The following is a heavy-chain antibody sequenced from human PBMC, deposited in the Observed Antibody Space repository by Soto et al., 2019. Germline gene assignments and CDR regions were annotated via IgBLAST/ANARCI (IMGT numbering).Heavy chain of an antibody. CDR1: GFTFSSYW. Sequence: GGSLRLSCAASGFTFSSYWMHWVRQAPGKGLVWVSRINSDGSSTSYADSVKGRFTISRNNAKNTLYLQMNSLRAEDTAVYYCARVWSFPHPIDYWGQGTLVTVSS. D-gene: IGHD3-16*01. CDR3: ARVWSFPHPIDY. CDR2: INSDGSST. V-gene: IGHV3-74*01. J-gene: IGHJ4*02.